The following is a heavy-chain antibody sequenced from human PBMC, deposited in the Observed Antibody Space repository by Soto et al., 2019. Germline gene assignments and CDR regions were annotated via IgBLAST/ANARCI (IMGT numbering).Heavy chain of an antibody. J-gene: IGHJ4*02. Sequence: QVQLVESGGGVVQPGRSLRLSCAATGFTFSSYGMHWVRQAPGKGLEWVAVIWYDGSKKHYADSLKGRFTISRDDSKNKLYLQMNSLSVDDTAVYPCARDLGNLAAGVAYYYDYWGQGTLVTVSS. D-gene: IGHD6-13*01. CDR1: GFTFSSYG. CDR3: ARDLGNLAAGVAYYYDY. V-gene: IGHV3-33*01. CDR2: IWYDGSKK.